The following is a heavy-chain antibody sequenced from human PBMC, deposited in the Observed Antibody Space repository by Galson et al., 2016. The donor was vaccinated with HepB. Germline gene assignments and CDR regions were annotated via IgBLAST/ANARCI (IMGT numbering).Heavy chain of an antibody. J-gene: IGHJ6*04. CDR3: ARDQKYGGTDFYFAMDV. V-gene: IGHV3-30*04. CDR1: GFIFSQFA. CDR2: ISYDGRKQ. D-gene: IGHD4-23*01. Sequence: SLRLSCAASGFIFSQFAVHWVRQAPGKGLEWVAVISYDGRKQYYTDSVKGRFIVSRDDSKNTLYLQMNTLRPEDTAVYYCARDQKYGGTDFYFAMDVWGKGATVTVSS.